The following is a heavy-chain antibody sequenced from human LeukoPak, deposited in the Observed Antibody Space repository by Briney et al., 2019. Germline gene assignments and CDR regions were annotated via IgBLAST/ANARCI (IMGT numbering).Heavy chain of an antibody. CDR3: ASYGVASDSFYFDY. CDR1: GGTFSSYA. J-gene: IGHJ4*02. V-gene: IGHV1-69*05. CDR2: IIPIFGTA. D-gene: IGHD5-18*01. Sequence: ASVKVSCKASGGTFSSYAISWVRQAPGQGLEWMGGIIPIFGTANYAQKFQGRVTITTDESTNTAYMELSSLRSEDTAVYYCASYGVASDSFYFDYWGQGTLVTVSS.